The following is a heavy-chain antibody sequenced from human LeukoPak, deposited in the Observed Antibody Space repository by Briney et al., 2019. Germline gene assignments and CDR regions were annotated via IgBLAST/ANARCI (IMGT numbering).Heavy chain of an antibody. D-gene: IGHD3-10*01. CDR2: ISYDGSNK. Sequence: GGSLRLSCAASGFTFSSYAMHWVRQAPGKGLEWVAVISYDGSNKYYADSVKGRFTISRDNSKNTLYLQMNSLRAEDTAVYYCARASPGAPYFDYWGQGTLVTVSS. CDR1: GFTFSSYA. J-gene: IGHJ4*02. CDR3: ARASPGAPYFDY. V-gene: IGHV3-30-3*01.